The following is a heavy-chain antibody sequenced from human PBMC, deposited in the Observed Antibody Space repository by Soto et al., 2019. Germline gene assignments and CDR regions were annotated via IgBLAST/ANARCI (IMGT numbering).Heavy chain of an antibody. CDR3: STSAGMDNLLNYYGLNV. V-gene: IGHV1-69*01. Sequence: QVLLVPSSAEVKKPGSSVKVSCKASGGTFTSTAFSWVRQAPGQGLEWMGGIIPVLGTPNYEQKFQARLTVTGYASTNKVHKELSMLLSDEAVVYNCSTSAGMDNLLNYYGLNVWGKVTPVTVSS. CDR1: GGTFTSTA. D-gene: IGHD1-1*01. J-gene: IGHJ6*04. CDR2: IIPVLGTP.